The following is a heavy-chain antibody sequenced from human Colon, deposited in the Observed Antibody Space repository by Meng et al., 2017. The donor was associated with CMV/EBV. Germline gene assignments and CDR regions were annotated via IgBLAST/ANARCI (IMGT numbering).Heavy chain of an antibody. CDR1: GFTLSGYS. CDR2: IFDSSTT. J-gene: IGHJ6*02. D-gene: IGHD2-2*01. V-gene: IGHV3-69-1*02. Sequence: GESLKISCAASGFTLSGYSMNWVRQAPGKGLDWISYIFDSSTTIYADSVKGRFTISRDNSKNSLYLQMNSLSAEDTAVYYCAVLSSSQPNQRNPMDVWGQGTTVTVSS. CDR3: AVLSSSQPNQRNPMDV.